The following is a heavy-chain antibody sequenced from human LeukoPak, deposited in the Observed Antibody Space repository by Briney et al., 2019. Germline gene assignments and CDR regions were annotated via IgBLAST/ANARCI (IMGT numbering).Heavy chain of an antibody. CDR2: ISNSGYTI. CDR1: GFTFRSYE. CDR3: AGDGETGYSSGDFDY. J-gene: IGHJ4*02. V-gene: IGHV3-48*03. Sequence: GGSLRLSCAAPGFTFRSYEMNWVRQAPGKGLEWVSYISNSGYTIYYADSVKGGFTISRDNAKNSLFLQMNSLRAEDTAVYYCAGDGETGYSSGDFDYWGQGTLVTVSS. D-gene: IGHD6-19*01.